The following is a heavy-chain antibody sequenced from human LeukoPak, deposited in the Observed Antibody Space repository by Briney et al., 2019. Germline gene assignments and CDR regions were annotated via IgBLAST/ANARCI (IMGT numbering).Heavy chain of an antibody. CDR1: GFTFSSSA. D-gene: IGHD4-17*01. Sequence: GGSLRLSCAASGFTFSSSAMNWVRQAPGKGLEWVSSINQGASHIYYADSERGRFTISRDNAKNSLYLQMSSLRAEDTAVYYCASAVTTEGYYYYDMDVWGQGTTVIVSS. CDR3: ASAVTTEGYYYYDMDV. CDR2: INQGASHI. V-gene: IGHV3-21*01. J-gene: IGHJ6*02.